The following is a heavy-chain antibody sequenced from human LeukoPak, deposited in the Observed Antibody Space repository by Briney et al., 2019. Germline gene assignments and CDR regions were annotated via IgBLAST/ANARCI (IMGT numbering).Heavy chain of an antibody. CDR3: ARRLSGGDSRDYFDY. D-gene: IGHD4-17*01. CDR2: ISSSSSSI. V-gene: IGHV3-21*01. CDR1: GFAFNFYN. Sequence: GGSLRLSGAGSGFAFNFYNMNWVRQAPGKGLEWVASISSSSSSISYADSLKGRFTISRDNAKNSLFLQMNSLRAEDTAVYYCARRLSGGDSRDYFDYWGQGTLVTVSS. J-gene: IGHJ4*02.